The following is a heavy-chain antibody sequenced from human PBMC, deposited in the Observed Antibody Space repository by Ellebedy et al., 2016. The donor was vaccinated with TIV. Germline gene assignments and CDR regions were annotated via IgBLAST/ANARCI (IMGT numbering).Heavy chain of an antibody. D-gene: IGHD6-13*01. CDR1: GGSINNYY. Sequence: SETLSLTCTVSGGSINNYYWSWIRQPPGKGLEWIGYIYYSGSTHYNPSFKSRVTISVDTSKSQFYLKLSSVNAADTAVYYCARTKAVAGTFCFDYWGQGTLVTVSS. V-gene: IGHV4-59*01. CDR3: ARTKAVAGTFCFDY. CDR2: IYYSGST. J-gene: IGHJ4*02.